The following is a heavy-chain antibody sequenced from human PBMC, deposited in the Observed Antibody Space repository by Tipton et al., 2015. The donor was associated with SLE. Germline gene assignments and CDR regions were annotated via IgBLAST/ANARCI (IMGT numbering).Heavy chain of an antibody. CDR1: GFTFTPYT. CDR2: ITSSNNI. D-gene: IGHD3-3*01. Sequence: SLRLSCAASGFTFTPYTMHWFRQAPGKGLEWVSYITSSNNIYYTDSVKGRFTISRDNAKSSLFLQMNSLRPEDTAVYYCARDASYLRFDYWGQGTLVTVS. CDR3: ARDASYLRFDY. V-gene: IGHV3-48*01. J-gene: IGHJ4*02.